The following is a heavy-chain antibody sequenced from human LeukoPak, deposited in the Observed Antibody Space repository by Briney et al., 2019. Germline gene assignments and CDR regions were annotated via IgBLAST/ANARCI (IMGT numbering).Heavy chain of an antibody. J-gene: IGHJ4*02. Sequence: SETLSLTCTVSGGSISSYYWSWIRQPPGKGLEWIGEINHSGSTNYNPSLKSRVTISVDTSKNQFSLKLSSVTAADTAVYYCARALYCSGGSCYPRAWVRYYFDYWGQGTLVTVSS. CDR1: GGSISSYY. D-gene: IGHD2-15*01. CDR2: INHSGST. CDR3: ARALYCSGGSCYPRAWVRYYFDY. V-gene: IGHV4-34*01.